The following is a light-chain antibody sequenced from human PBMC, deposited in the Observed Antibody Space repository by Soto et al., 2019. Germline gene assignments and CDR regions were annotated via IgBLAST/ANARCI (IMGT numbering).Light chain of an antibody. CDR1: QSVGSN. J-gene: IGKJ1*01. CDR3: QHYTNWPPRVT. Sequence: EIVMTQSPATLSVSPGERATLSCRASQSVGSNLAWYQHKPGQAPRLLIYGASTRAAGTPARFSGGGSGTEFSLTISSLQSEDFAVYYCQHYTNWPPRVTFGQGTKVEIK. CDR2: GAS. V-gene: IGKV3-15*01.